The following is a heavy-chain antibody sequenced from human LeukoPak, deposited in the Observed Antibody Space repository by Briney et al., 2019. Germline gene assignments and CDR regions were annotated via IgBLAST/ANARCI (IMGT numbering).Heavy chain of an antibody. Sequence: PGGSLRLSCAASGFTFSSYSLNWVRQAPGKGLEWVSSISSSSYYIYYADSMKGRFTISRDNAKNSLYLQMNSLRAGDTAVYYCASVNYETSGYYLRLDYWGQGTLVTVSS. CDR1: GFTFSSYS. D-gene: IGHD3-22*01. J-gene: IGHJ4*02. V-gene: IGHV3-21*01. CDR2: ISSSSYYI. CDR3: ASVNYETSGYYLRLDY.